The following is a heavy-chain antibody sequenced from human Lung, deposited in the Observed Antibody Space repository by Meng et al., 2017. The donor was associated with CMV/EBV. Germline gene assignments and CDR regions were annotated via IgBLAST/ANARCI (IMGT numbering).Heavy chain of an antibody. D-gene: IGHD1-26*01. V-gene: IGHV1-18*01. Sequence: QAQLVQSGGGVMEPEAPVNVSCKAAGYTTTNYGITWVRQAPGQGLGRMGWINAYNGDTNYAQTRQGRVTMTTDTSTSTAYMELRSLRSDDTAVYCCARVEVGITSGDYWGQGTLVTVSS. CDR3: ARVEVGITSGDY. J-gene: IGHJ4*02. CDR2: INAYNGDT. CDR1: GYTTTNYG.